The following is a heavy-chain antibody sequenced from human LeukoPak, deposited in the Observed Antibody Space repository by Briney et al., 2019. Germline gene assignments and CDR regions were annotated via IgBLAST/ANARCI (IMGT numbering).Heavy chain of an antibody. J-gene: IGHJ4*02. CDR3: ARSPTIPGDYEGPLDFDY. V-gene: IGHV5-51*01. D-gene: IGHD4-17*01. Sequence: GESLKISCKGSGYSFTSYWIGWVRQMPGKGLEWMGIIYPGDSDTRYSPSFQGQVTISADKSISTAYLQWSSLKASDTAMYYCARSPTIPGDYEGPLDFDYWGQGTLVTVSS. CDR1: GYSFTSYW. CDR2: IYPGDSDT.